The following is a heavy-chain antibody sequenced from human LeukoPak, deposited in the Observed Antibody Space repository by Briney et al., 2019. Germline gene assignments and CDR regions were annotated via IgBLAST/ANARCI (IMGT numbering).Heavy chain of an antibody. D-gene: IGHD3-22*01. CDR1: GFTVSSNY. CDR2: IYSGGST. CDR3: VRASYYDSTGYVKDNFDY. Sequence: GGSLRLSCAASGFTVSSNYMSWVRQAPGKGLEWVSVIYSGGSTYYADSVKGRFTISRDNSKNTLYLQMNSLRAEDTAVYYCVRASYYDSTGYVKDNFDYWGQGTLVTVSS. J-gene: IGHJ4*02. V-gene: IGHV3-53*01.